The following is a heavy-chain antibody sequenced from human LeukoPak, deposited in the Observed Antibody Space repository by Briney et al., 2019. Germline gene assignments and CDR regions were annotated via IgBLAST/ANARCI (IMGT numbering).Heavy chain of an antibody. D-gene: IGHD2-15*01. Sequence: GGSLRLSCAASGFTFSSYAMSWVRQAPGKGLEWVSAISGSGGSTYYADSVKGRFTIFRDNSKNTLYLQMNSLRAEDTAVYYCARHSYYYYYYMDVWGKGTTVTVSS. V-gene: IGHV3-23*01. CDR1: GFTFSSYA. CDR3: ARHSYYYYYYMDV. J-gene: IGHJ6*03. CDR2: ISGSGGST.